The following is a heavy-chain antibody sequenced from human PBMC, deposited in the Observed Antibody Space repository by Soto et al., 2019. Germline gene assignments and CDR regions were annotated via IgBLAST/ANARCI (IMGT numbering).Heavy chain of an antibody. D-gene: IGHD1-26*01. Sequence: EGQLVESGGGLVQPGGSLRLSCAASGFTFSYYWMSWVRQAPGKGLEWVANIKQDGSERNYVDSVRGRFTISRDNTKNSLYLQINRLRADDTAVYYCAADGPLYSGRYWRGVEYWGQGSLVTVSS. V-gene: IGHV3-7*01. CDR2: IKQDGSER. J-gene: IGHJ4*02. CDR1: GFTFSYYW. CDR3: AADGPLYSGRYWRGVEY.